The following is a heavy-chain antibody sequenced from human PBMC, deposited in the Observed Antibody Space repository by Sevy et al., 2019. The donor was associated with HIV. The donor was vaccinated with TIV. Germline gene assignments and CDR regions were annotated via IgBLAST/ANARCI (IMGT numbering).Heavy chain of an antibody. CDR3: ARGLGYCSSTSCRIYYYYGMDV. Sequence: SETLSLTCTVSGGSISSYYWSWIRQPPGKGLEWIGYIYYSGSTNYNPSLKSRVTISVDTSKNQFSLKLSSVTAADTAVYYCARGLGYCSSTSCRIYYYYGMDVWGQGTTATVSS. CDR2: IYYSGST. CDR1: GGSISSYY. V-gene: IGHV4-59*01. D-gene: IGHD2-2*01. J-gene: IGHJ6*02.